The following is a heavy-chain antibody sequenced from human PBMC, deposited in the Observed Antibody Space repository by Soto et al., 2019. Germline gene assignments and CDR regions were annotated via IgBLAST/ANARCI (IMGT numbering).Heavy chain of an antibody. D-gene: IGHD3-22*01. V-gene: IGHV3-43*01. J-gene: IGHJ4*02. CDR3: AKDSGGDSSGLPDY. CDR1: GVTFDAYT. CDR2: ISWDGGST. Sequence: EVQLVESGGVVVTPVGSLRLPCAASGVTFDAYTIHWVRQAPGNGLEWVSLISWDGGSTYYADSVKGRFTISRDNSKHSLYLQMNSLRTEDNALYYCAKDSGGDSSGLPDYWGQGTLVPVSS.